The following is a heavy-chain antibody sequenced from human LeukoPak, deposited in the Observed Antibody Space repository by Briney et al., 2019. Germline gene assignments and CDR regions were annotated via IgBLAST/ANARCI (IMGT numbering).Heavy chain of an antibody. V-gene: IGHV3-11*03. J-gene: IGHJ4*02. CDR3: ARGDHYGDYDY. Sequence: PGGSLRLSCAASGFTFSDYYMSWIRQAPGKGLEWVSYISSSSSYTNYADSVKGRFTITRDNAKNSLYLQMNSLRAEDTAVYYCARGDHYGDYDYWGQGTLVTVSS. D-gene: IGHD4-17*01. CDR1: GFTFSDYY. CDR2: ISSSSSYT.